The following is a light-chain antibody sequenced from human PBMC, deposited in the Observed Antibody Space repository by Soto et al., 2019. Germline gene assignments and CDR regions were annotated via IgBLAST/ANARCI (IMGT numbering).Light chain of an antibody. Sequence: EIVLTQSPGTLSLSPGERPTLSCRASRSVSSDYLAWYQQKPGQAPRLLIYGASSRATGIPDRISGSGSGTDFTLSISRLEPEDFAVYYCQQFGSSRWTFGQGTRWIS. CDR2: GAS. CDR3: QQFGSSRWT. CDR1: RSVSSDY. J-gene: IGKJ1*01. V-gene: IGKV3-20*01.